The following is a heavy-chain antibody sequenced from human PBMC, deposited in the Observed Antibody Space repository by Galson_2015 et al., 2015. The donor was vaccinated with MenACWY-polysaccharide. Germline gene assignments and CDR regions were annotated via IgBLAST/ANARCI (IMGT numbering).Heavy chain of an antibody. CDR3: TSIIARKHTFVDA. V-gene: IGHV1-8*01. CDR1: GYTFSSYD. D-gene: IGHD2-21*01. Sequence: SVKDCCKASGYTFSSYDINWVRQASGQGLEWMGWMNPDSGNTGNAQKFQGRVAMTRDTAPSTAFMELRMLRYDDTSVYYCTSIIARKHTFVDAWGQGTLVSVS. J-gene: IGHJ5*02. CDR2: MNPDSGNT.